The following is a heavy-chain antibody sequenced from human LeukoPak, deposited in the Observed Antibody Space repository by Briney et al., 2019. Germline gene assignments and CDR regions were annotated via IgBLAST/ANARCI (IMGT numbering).Heavy chain of an antibody. CDR3: ASRYCSSTSCKPRGAFDI. CDR2: IIPIFGTA. CDR1: GGTFSSYA. D-gene: IGHD2-2*01. Sequence: SVKVSCKASGGTFSSYAISWVRQAPGQGLEWMGVIIPIFGTANYAQKFQGRVTITTDESTSTAYMELSSLRSEDTAVYYCASRYCSSTSCKPRGAFDIWGQGTMVTVSS. J-gene: IGHJ3*02. V-gene: IGHV1-69*05.